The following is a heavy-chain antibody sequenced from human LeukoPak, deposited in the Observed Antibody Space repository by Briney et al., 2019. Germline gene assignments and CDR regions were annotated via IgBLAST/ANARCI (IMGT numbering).Heavy chain of an antibody. CDR3: ARLVVVPAALSLGY. D-gene: IGHD2-2*01. J-gene: IGHJ4*02. V-gene: IGHV4-39*01. Sequence: SETLSLTCTVSGGSISSSSYYWGWIRQPPGKGLEWIGSIYYSGSTYYNPSLKSRVTISVDTSKNQFSLKLSSVTAADTAVYYCARLVVVPAALSLGYWGQGTLVTVSS. CDR1: GGSISSSSYY. CDR2: IYYSGST.